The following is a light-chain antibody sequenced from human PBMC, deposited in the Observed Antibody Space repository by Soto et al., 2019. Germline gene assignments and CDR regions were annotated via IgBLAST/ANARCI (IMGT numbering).Light chain of an antibody. J-gene: IGKJ1*01. CDR1: QGISSW. V-gene: IGKV1-5*01. CDR3: QQYNSYPWT. Sequence: DIQMPQSPSTLSASVGDRVSITWRASQGISSWLAWYQQKPGKAPKLLIYDASSLESGVPSRFSGSGSGTEFTLTISSLQPDDFATYYCQQYNSYPWTFGQGTKVDIK. CDR2: DAS.